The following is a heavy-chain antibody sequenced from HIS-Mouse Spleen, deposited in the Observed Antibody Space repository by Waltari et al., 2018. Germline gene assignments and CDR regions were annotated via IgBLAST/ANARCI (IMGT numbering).Heavy chain of an antibody. CDR2: IYHSGST. CDR3: ARADDFWSGSFDY. Sequence: QVQLQESGPGLVKPSETLSLTCTVSGYSISSGYYRGWIRQPPGKGLEWIGSIYHSGSTYYNPSLKSRVTISVDTSKNQFSLKLSSVTAADTAVYYCARADDFWSGSFDYWGQGTLVTVSS. D-gene: IGHD3-3*01. CDR1: GYSISSGYY. V-gene: IGHV4-38-2*02. J-gene: IGHJ4*02.